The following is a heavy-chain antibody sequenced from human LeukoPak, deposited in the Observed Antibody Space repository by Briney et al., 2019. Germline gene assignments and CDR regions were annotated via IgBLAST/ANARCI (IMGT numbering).Heavy chain of an antibody. CDR1: GSTFGDYG. D-gene: IGHD5-18*01. Sequence: GRSLRLSCTGSGSTFGDYGMSWFRQAPGKGLEWVSVIYSGGSTYYADSVKGRFTISRDNSKNTLYLQMNSLRPEDTAVYYCVRGDTYDYYYYYGMDVWGQGTTVTVSS. V-gene: IGHV3-66*01. CDR3: VRGDTYDYYYYYGMDV. CDR2: IYSGGST. J-gene: IGHJ6*02.